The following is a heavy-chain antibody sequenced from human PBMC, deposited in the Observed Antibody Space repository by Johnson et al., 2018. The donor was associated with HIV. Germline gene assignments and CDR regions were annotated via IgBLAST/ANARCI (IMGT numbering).Heavy chain of an antibody. Sequence: QVQLVESGGGVVQPGRSLRLSCAVSGFTFSSFGMHWVRQAPGKGLEWMAVISSAGTDNYYADSVKGRFTISRDNSKNTLYLQMNSLRAEDTAVYYCAKVRRAYYEDAFDIWGQGTMVTVSS. V-gene: IGHV3-30*18. CDR1: GFTFSSFG. CDR2: ISSAGTDN. D-gene: IGHD3-22*01. CDR3: AKVRRAYYEDAFDI. J-gene: IGHJ3*02.